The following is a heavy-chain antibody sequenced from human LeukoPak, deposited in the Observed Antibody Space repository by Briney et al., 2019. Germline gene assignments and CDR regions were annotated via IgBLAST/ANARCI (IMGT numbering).Heavy chain of an antibody. CDR3: AKDLYQGEVWYYYGMDV. Sequence: GGSLRLSCAASGFTFSSYAMSWVRQAPGKGLERVSAISGSGGSTYYADSVKGRLTISRDNSKNTLYLQMNSLSAEDTAVYYCAKDLYQGEVWYYYGMDVWGQGTTVTVSS. V-gene: IGHV3-23*01. J-gene: IGHJ6*02. CDR2: ISGSGGST. CDR1: GFTFSSYA. D-gene: IGHD3-16*01.